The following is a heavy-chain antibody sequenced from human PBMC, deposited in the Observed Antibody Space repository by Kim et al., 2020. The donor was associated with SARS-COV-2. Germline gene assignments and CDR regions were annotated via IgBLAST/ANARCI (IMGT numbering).Heavy chain of an antibody. Sequence: SNPSLKSRVTISVDTSKNQFSLKLSSVTAADTAVYYCARPSSYDNDAFDIWGQGTMVTVSS. V-gene: IGHV4-61*07. CDR3: ARPSSYDNDAFDI. D-gene: IGHD3-9*01. J-gene: IGHJ3*02.